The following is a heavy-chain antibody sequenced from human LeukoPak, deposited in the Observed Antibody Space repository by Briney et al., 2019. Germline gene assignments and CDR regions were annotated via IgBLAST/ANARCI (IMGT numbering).Heavy chain of an antibody. CDR1: GGSFSDYY. V-gene: IGHV4-34*01. D-gene: IGHD5-24*01. Sequence: SETLSLTCAVYGGSFSDYYWSWIRQSPGKGLEWIGEVSHVGGTNYNPSLKSRVTISVDTPSKHFSLRLTSVTAAGTAVYYCARRDGYPQGFDLWGRGTLVTVSS. CDR3: ARRDGYPQGFDL. J-gene: IGHJ2*01. CDR2: VSHVGGT.